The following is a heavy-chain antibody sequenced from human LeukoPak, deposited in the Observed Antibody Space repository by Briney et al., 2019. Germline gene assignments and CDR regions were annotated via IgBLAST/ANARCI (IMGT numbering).Heavy chain of an antibody. Sequence: TPSETLSLTCTVSGGSISSSGYYWGWIRQPPGKGLEWIGSIYYSGSTYYNPSLKSRVTISVDTSKNQFSLKLSSVAAADTAVYYCARDSLGCSGGSCYNWFDPWGQGTLVTVSS. J-gene: IGHJ5*02. CDR2: IYYSGST. CDR1: GGSISSSGYY. D-gene: IGHD2-15*01. V-gene: IGHV4-39*07. CDR3: ARDSLGCSGGSCYNWFDP.